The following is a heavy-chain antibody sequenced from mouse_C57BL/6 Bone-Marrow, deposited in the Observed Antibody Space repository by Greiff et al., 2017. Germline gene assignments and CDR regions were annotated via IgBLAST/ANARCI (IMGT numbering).Heavy chain of an antibody. V-gene: IGHV1-82*01. CDR2: IYPGDGDP. D-gene: IGHD3-2*02. Sequence: VQLQQSGPELVKPGASVKISCKASGYAFSSSWMNWVQQRPGKGLEWIGRIYPGDGDPNYNGKFTGKATLTADKSSSTAYMQLSSLTSEDSAVYFWAQTAQAIPYAMDYWGQGTSVTVSS. CDR3: AQTAQAIPYAMDY. J-gene: IGHJ4*01. CDR1: GYAFSSSW.